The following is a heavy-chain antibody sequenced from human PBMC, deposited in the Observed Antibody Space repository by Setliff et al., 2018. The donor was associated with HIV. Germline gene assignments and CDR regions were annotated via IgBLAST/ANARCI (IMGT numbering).Heavy chain of an antibody. Sequence: ETLSLTCSVSGAPVSSGRYYWGWIRQPPGKGLEWIASIRSSGDTYYNPSLQSRVIISVDTSNNQISLKLTSVTAADTAVYYCTIPASSLAPNWGRGTQVTVSS. CDR1: GAPVSSGRYY. CDR3: TIPASSLAPN. CDR2: IRSSGDT. J-gene: IGHJ4*02. V-gene: IGHV4-39*01.